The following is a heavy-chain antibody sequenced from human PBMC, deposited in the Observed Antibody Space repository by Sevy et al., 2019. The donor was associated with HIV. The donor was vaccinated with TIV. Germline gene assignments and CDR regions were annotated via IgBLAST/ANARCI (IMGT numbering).Heavy chain of an antibody. J-gene: IGHJ6*02. Sequence: GGCLRLSCAASGFTFSDYYMSWIRQAPGKGLEWVSYISSSGSTIYYADSVKGRFTISRHNAKNSLYLQMNSLRAEDTAVDYCARGPAYYDFGSGYKGMDVWGQGITVTVSS. D-gene: IGHD3-3*01. CDR1: GFTFSDYY. CDR2: ISSSGSTI. CDR3: ARGPAYYDFGSGYKGMDV. V-gene: IGHV3-11*04.